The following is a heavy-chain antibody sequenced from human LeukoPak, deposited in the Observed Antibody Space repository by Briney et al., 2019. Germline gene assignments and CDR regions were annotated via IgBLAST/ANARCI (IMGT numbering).Heavy chain of an antibody. V-gene: IGHV1-2*02. CDR2: INPNSGGT. J-gene: IGHJ4*02. CDR1: GYTFTGYY. D-gene: IGHD6-6*01. Sequence: ASVKVSCKASGYTFTGYYMHWVRQAPGQGLEWIGWINPNSGGTNYAQKFQGRVTMTRDTSISTAYMELSRLRSDDTAVYYCARDETAARKVNDYWGQGTLVTVSS. CDR3: ARDETAARKVNDY.